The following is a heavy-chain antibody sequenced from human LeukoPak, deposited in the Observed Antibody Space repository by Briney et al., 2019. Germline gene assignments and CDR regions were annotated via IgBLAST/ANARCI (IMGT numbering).Heavy chain of an antibody. CDR2: ISGSDNTI. D-gene: IGHD3-10*01. J-gene: IGHJ4*02. V-gene: IGHV3-48*03. CDR3: VSAYGALLDY. Sequence: QPGGSLRLSCAASGFTFSSYEMNWVRQAPGKGLEWVSYISGSDNTIYYADSVKGRFTISRDNTKNSLYMQMNSLRAEDTAVYYCVSAYGALLDYWGQGTLVTVSS. CDR1: GFTFSSYE.